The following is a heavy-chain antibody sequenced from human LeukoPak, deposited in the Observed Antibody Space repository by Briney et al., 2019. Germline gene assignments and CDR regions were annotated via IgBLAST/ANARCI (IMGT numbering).Heavy chain of an antibody. D-gene: IGHD5-12*01. CDR1: AYTFTSYD. CDR2: MNPNSGDT. J-gene: IGHJ4*02. V-gene: IGHV1-8*01. Sequence: ASVKVSCKASAYTFTSYDLNWVRQATGQGLERMGWMNPNSGDTGYAQKFQGGVTMTRNASISTAYMELSSLRSEDTAVYYCARLGTATGFDYWGQGPLVTVSS. CDR3: ARLGTATGFDY.